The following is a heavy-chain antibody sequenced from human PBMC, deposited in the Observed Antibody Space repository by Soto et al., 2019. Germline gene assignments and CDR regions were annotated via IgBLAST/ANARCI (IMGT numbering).Heavy chain of an antibody. Sequence: SETLSLTCTVSGGSISSGGYYWSWIRQHPGKGLEWIGYIYYSGSTYYNPSLKSRVTISVDTSKNQFSLKLSSVTAADTAVYYCARGGVTTLNNWFDPWGQGTQVTVSS. D-gene: IGHD4-4*01. CDR3: ARGGVTTLNNWFDP. CDR1: GGSISSGGYY. V-gene: IGHV4-31*03. J-gene: IGHJ5*02. CDR2: IYYSGST.